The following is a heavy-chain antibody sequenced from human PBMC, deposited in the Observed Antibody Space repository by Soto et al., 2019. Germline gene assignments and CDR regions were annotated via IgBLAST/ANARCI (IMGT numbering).Heavy chain of an antibody. D-gene: IGHD6-19*01. J-gene: IGHJ4*02. V-gene: IGHV3-23*01. Sequence: PGGSLRLSCAASGFTFSSYAMSWVRQAPGKGLEWVSAISGSGGSTYYADSVKGRFTISRDNSKNTLYLQMNSLRAEDTAVYYCAKVPTDSSGFYGYLQQAWYFDYWGQGTLVTVSS. CDR3: AKVPTDSSGFYGYLQQAWYFDY. CDR1: GFTFSSYA. CDR2: ISGSGGST.